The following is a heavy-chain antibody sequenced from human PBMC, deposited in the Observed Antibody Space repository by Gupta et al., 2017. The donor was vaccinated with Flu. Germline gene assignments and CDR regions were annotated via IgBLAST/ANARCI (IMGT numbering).Heavy chain of an antibody. Sequence: EVQLLESGGGLVQPGGSLRLSCVAFGCPFSNYAMIWIRQAPGKGLEWVSAIGGGGDSTYYADSVKGRFTISRDNSKSTLYLQVNSLRAEDTAVYYCAKDRSLLWFGELSFWGPGTLVTVSS. CDR1: GCPFSNYA. J-gene: IGHJ4*02. CDR3: AKDRSLLWFGELSF. CDR2: IGGGGDST. V-gene: IGHV3-23*01. D-gene: IGHD3-10*01.